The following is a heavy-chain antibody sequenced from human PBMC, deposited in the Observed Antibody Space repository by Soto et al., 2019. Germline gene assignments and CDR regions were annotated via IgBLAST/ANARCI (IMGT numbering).Heavy chain of an antibody. J-gene: IGHJ4*02. V-gene: IGHV4-39*01. Sequence: PSETLSLTCTVSGGSISSSSYYWGWIRQPPGKGLEWIGSIYYSGSTYYNPSLKSRVTISVDTSKNQFSLKLSSVTAADTAVYYCARHTELVNFDYWGQGTLVTVSS. CDR2: IYYSGST. CDR3: ARHTELVNFDY. D-gene: IGHD1-26*01. CDR1: GGSISSSSYY.